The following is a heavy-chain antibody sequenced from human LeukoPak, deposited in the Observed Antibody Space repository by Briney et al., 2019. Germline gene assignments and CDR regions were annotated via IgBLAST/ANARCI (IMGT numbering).Heavy chain of an antibody. J-gene: IGHJ4*02. CDR3: ARVFYGGSSDY. Sequence: PGGSLRLSCAASGFSFSYYWMQWVRQAPGKGPVWVSRINTDGSITNYADSVKGRFTISRDNAKNTLHLQLNSLGAEDTAVYCCARVFYGGSSDYWGQGTLVTVSS. CDR2: INTDGSIT. CDR1: GFSFSYYW. V-gene: IGHV3-74*01. D-gene: IGHD1-26*01.